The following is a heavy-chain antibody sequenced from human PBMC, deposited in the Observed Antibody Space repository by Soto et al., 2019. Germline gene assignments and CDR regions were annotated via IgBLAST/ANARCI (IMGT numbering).Heavy chain of an antibody. J-gene: IGHJ6*02. D-gene: IGHD3-3*01. V-gene: IGHV3-30-3*01. CDR3: ASSALRFLEWLSHTYYYGMDV. CDR2: ISYDGSTK. Sequence: GGSLRLSCAASGFTFSDYGMPWVRQTPDKGLEWVAVISYDGSTKYYADSVKGRFTISRDNSKNTLYLQMNSLRAEDTAVYYCASSALRFLEWLSHTYYYGMDVWGQGTTVTVSS. CDR1: GFTFSDYG.